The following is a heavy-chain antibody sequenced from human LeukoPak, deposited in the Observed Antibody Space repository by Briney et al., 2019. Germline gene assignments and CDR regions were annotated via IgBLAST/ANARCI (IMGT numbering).Heavy chain of an antibody. V-gene: IGHV3-23*01. J-gene: IGHJ3*02. CDR1: GFTFSSYA. CDR2: IGGSGGST. D-gene: IGHD3-22*01. Sequence: GGSLRLSCAASGFTFSSYATSWVRLAPGKGLEWVSTIGGSGGSTYYADSVKGRFTISRDNSKNTLYLQMNSLRAEDTAVYCCARDFYDSSGYTGAFDIWGQGTMVTVSS. CDR3: ARDFYDSSGYTGAFDI.